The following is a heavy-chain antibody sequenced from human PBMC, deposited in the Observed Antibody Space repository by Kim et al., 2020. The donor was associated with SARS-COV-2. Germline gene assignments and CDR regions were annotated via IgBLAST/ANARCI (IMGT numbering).Heavy chain of an antibody. CDR1: GLTFSSYE. CDR3: ARDGIAVTDY. CDR2: ISNSGSTI. D-gene: IGHD6-19*01. J-gene: IGHJ4*02. V-gene: IGHV3-48*03. Sequence: GGSLRLSCAASGLTFSSYEMNWVRQAPGKGLEWVSYISNSGSTIYYADSVKGRFTISRDNAKNSLYLQMNSLRAEDTAVYYCARDGIAVTDYWGQGTLVTVSS.